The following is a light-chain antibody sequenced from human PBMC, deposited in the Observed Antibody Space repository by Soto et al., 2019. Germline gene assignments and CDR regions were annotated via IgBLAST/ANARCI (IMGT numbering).Light chain of an antibody. CDR3: HKYNHAPT. Sequence: DIQLTQSPSSLSASVGDRVTITCRASQAISRYLAWYQQKPGKVPELLIYATSTVQSGAPSRFSGSGSGTDFTLTISSLQPEDVATYYCHKYNHAPTFGGGTKVEIK. CDR1: QAISRY. J-gene: IGKJ4*01. V-gene: IGKV1-27*01. CDR2: ATS.